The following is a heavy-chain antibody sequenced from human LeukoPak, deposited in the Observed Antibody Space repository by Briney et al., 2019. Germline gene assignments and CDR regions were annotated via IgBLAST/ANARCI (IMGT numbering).Heavy chain of an antibody. CDR2: INPNSGGT. CDR3: ARRDSSGYYYVLNEYFQH. Sequence: SVKVSCMASVYIYTGYYMHWVRQAPGQGLEWMGRINPNSGGTNYAQKIQGRLTMTRETSNSTAYMELSRLRSDDTAVYYCARRDSSGYYYVLNEYFQHWGQGTLVTASS. D-gene: IGHD3-22*01. CDR1: VYIYTGYY. J-gene: IGHJ1*01. V-gene: IGHV1-2*06.